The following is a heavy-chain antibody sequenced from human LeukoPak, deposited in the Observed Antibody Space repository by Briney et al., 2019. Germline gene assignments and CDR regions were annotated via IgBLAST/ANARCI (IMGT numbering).Heavy chain of an antibody. CDR1: GYTFTCYY. Sequence: ASVKVSCKASGYTFTCYYMHWVRQAPGQGLEWMGWINPNSGGTNYAQKFQGWVTMTRDTSISTAYMELSRLRSDDTAVYYCARVANRSMVRGVLDYWGQGTLVTVSS. CDR2: INPNSGGT. V-gene: IGHV1-2*04. D-gene: IGHD3-10*01. J-gene: IGHJ4*02. CDR3: ARVANRSMVRGVLDY.